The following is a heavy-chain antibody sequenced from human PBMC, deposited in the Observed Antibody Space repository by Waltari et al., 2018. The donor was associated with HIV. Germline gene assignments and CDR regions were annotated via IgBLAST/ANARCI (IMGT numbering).Heavy chain of an antibody. Sequence: QVQLQESGPGLVKPSQTLSLTCTVSGGSISSGGYYWSWIRQHPGKGLEWIGYIYYSGSTYYNPSLKSRVTISVDTSKNQFSLKLSSVTAADTAVYYCARELDDFWSGYYWFDPWGQGTLVTVSS. CDR3: ARELDDFWSGYYWFDP. V-gene: IGHV4-31*03. D-gene: IGHD3-3*01. CDR1: GGSISSGGYY. J-gene: IGHJ5*02. CDR2: IYYSGST.